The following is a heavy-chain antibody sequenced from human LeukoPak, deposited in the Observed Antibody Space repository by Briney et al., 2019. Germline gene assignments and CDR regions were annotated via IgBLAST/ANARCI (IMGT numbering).Heavy chain of an antibody. V-gene: IGHV6-1*01. D-gene: IGHD1-26*01. CDR3: ARDKWEPRYAFDS. Sequence: SQTLSLTCAISGDSVSSKITAWNWIRQSPSRGLEWLGRTYYRSKWYNDDALSVRSRISINADTSKTQFSLKLSSVTAADTAVYYCARDKWEPRYAFDSWGKGTMVTVSS. CDR1: GDSVSSKITA. CDR2: TYYRSKWYN. J-gene: IGHJ3*02.